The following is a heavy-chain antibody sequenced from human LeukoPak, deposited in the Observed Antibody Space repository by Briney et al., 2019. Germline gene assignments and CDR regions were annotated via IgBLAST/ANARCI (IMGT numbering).Heavy chain of an antibody. Sequence: ASVKVSCKASGYTFTGYYMHWVRQAPGQGLEWMGWINPNSGGTNYAQKFQGRVTMTRDTSISTAYMELSRLRSDDTAVYYCARWNAENYYYYYYYMDVWGKGTTVTVSS. D-gene: IGHD1-1*01. J-gene: IGHJ6*03. V-gene: IGHV1-2*02. CDR2: INPNSGGT. CDR1: GYTFTGYY. CDR3: ARWNAENYYYYYYYMDV.